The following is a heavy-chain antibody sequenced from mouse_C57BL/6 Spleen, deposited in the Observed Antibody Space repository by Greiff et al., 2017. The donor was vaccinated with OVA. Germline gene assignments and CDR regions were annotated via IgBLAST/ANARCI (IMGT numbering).Heavy chain of an antibody. V-gene: IGHV1-52*01. D-gene: IGHD2-4*01. Sequence: QVQLQQPGAELVRPGSSVKLSCKASGYTLTSYWMHWVKQRPIQGLEWIGNIDPSDSETHYNQKFKDKATLTVDKSSSTAYMQLSSLTSEDSAVYYCARGHYDYDGYAMDYWGQGTSVTVSS. CDR1: GYTLTSYW. CDR2: IDPSDSET. J-gene: IGHJ4*01. CDR3: ARGHYDYDGYAMDY.